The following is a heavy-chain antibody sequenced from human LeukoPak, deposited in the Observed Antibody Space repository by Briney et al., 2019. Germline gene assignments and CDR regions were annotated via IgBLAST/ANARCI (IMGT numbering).Heavy chain of an antibody. CDR2: ISYDGSNK. Sequence: GGSLRLSCAASGFTFSSYGMHWVRQAPGKGLEWVAVISYDGSNKYYADPVKGRFTISRDNSKNTLYLQMNSLRAEDTAVYYCAKLVTGTTWSEYWGQGTLVTVSS. CDR1: GFTFSSYG. CDR3: AKLVTGTTWSEY. J-gene: IGHJ4*02. D-gene: IGHD1-20*01. V-gene: IGHV3-30*18.